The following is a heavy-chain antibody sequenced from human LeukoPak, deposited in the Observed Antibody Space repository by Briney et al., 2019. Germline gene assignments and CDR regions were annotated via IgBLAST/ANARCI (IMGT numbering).Heavy chain of an antibody. CDR1: GGSFNFYF. J-gene: IGHJ1*01. V-gene: IGHV4-34*01. CDR2: IDNRGST. Sequence: PSETLSLTCTVSGGSFNFYFWHWIRQPPGKGLEWIGEIDNRGSTSYTPSLRGRVIVSVDPSRNDVSLKLTSVTAADTAVYYCARDSDSGFQWGQGTLVTVSS. D-gene: IGHD3-10*01. CDR3: ARDSDSGFQ.